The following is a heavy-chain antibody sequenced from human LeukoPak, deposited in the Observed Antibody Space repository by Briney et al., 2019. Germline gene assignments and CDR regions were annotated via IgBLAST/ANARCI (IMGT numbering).Heavy chain of an antibody. J-gene: IGHJ4*02. CDR3: AKDSGSGSYYTLDY. CDR2: ISWDGGST. V-gene: IGHV3-43D*03. Sequence: GGSLRLSCAASGFTFDDYAMHWVRRAPGKGLEWVSLISWDGGSTYYADSVKGRFTISRDNSKNSLYLQMNSLRAEDTALYYCAKDSGSGSYYTLDYWGQGTLVTVSS. D-gene: IGHD1-26*01. CDR1: GFTFDDYA.